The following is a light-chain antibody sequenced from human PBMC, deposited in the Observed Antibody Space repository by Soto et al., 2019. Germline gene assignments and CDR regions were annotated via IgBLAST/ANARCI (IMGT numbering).Light chain of an antibody. CDR3: QQYNTYST. J-gene: IGKJ1*01. V-gene: IGKV1-5*03. Sequence: DIQMTQSPSTLSASEGDRVTITCRASRSITTWLAWYQQKPGRAPKLLVYKASTLATGVPSRFSGSGSGTEFTLTISSLQADDFANYYCQQYNTYSTFGQGTKV. CDR2: KAS. CDR1: RSITTW.